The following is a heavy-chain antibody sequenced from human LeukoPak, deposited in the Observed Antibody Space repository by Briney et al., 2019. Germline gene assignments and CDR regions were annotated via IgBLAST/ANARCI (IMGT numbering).Heavy chain of an antibody. Sequence: PGGSLRLSCAASGFTFSSYAMSWVRQAPGKGLEWVSAISGNGGSTYYADSVEGRFTISRDNSKNTLYLQMNSLRAEDTAVYYCAKGPVIYDSAHYWGQGTLVTVSS. CDR3: AKGPVIYDSAHY. D-gene: IGHD5/OR15-5a*01. V-gene: IGHV3-23*01. J-gene: IGHJ4*02. CDR1: GFTFSSYA. CDR2: ISGNGGST.